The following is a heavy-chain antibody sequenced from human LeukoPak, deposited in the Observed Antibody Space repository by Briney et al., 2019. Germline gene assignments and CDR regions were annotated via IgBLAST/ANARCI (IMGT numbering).Heavy chain of an antibody. Sequence: ASVKVSCKASGYTFTSYGISWVRQAPGQGLEWMGWISAYNGNTNYAQKLQGRVTMTTDTSTSTAYMELRSLRSADTAVYYCARDLEKGDPKGDAFDIWGQGTMVTLSS. D-gene: IGHD1-26*01. J-gene: IGHJ3*02. CDR3: ARDLEKGDPKGDAFDI. V-gene: IGHV1-18*01. CDR1: GYTFTSYG. CDR2: ISAYNGNT.